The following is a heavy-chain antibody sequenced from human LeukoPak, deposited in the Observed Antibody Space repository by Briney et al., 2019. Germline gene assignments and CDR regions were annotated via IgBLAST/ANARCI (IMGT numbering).Heavy chain of an antibody. CDR2: INSNNSYI. Sequence: GGSLRLSCAASGFTFSSYSMNWVRQAPGKGLEWVSSINSNNSYIYYADSVKGRFTISRDNAKNSMYLQMHSLRAEDTAVYYCARTGDYDFWSDYHFYYYYYMDVWGKGTTVTVSS. CDR3: ARTGDYDFWSDYHFYYYYYMDV. J-gene: IGHJ6*03. D-gene: IGHD3-3*01. CDR1: GFTFSSYS. V-gene: IGHV3-21*01.